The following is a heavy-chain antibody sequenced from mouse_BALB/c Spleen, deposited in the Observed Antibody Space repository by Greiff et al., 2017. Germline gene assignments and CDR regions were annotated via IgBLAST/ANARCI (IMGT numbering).Heavy chain of an antibody. CDR2: IYPGSGST. V-gene: IGHV1S22*01. CDR1: GYTFTSYW. D-gene: IGHD2-2*01. Sequence: LQQPGSELVRPGASVKLSCKASGYTFTSYWMHWVKQRHGQGLEWIGNIYPGSGSTNYDEKFKSKGTLTVDTSSSTAYMHLSSLTSEDSAVYYCTRCDGYHWYFDVWGAGTTVTVSS. CDR3: TRCDGYHWYFDV. J-gene: IGHJ1*01.